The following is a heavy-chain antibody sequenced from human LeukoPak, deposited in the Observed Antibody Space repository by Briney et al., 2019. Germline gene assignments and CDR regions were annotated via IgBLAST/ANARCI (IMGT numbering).Heavy chain of an antibody. V-gene: IGHV1-2*04. Sequence: ASVKVSCKASGYTFTGYYMHWVRQAPGQGLEWMGWINPNSGGTNYAQKFQGWVTMTRDTSISTAYMELSRLRSDDTAVYYCAREKTYYYDSSGYYYGAFDIWGQGTMVTVSS. D-gene: IGHD3-22*01. CDR2: INPNSGGT. CDR1: GYTFTGYY. CDR3: AREKTYYYDSSGYYYGAFDI. J-gene: IGHJ3*02.